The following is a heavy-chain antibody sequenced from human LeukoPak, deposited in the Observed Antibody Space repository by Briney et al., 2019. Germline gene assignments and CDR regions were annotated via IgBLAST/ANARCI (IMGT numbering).Heavy chain of an antibody. CDR1: GGTFSSYA. CDR3: VRDRGSYFSDAFDI. V-gene: IGHV1-69*13. D-gene: IGHD1-26*01. J-gene: IGHJ3*02. CDR2: IIPIFGTA. Sequence: SVKVSCKASGGTFSSYAISWVRQAPGQGLEWMGGIIPIFGTANYAQKFQGRVTITADESTSTAYMELSRLRSDDTAVYYCVRDRGSYFSDAFDIWGQGTMVTVSS.